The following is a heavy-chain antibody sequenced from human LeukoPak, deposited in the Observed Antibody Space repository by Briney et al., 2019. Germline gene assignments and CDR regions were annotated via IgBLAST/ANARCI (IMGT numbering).Heavy chain of an antibody. J-gene: IGHJ4*02. D-gene: IGHD6-19*01. CDR3: ARFGSGWYGFDY. CDR1: GDSISSSNW. Sequence: PSGTLSLTCAVSGDSISSSNWWSWVRQPPGKGLEWIGETYHSGSTNYNPSLRSRVTISVDKSKNQFSLKLSSVTAADTAVYYCARFGSGWYGFDYWGQGTLVSVSS. V-gene: IGHV4-4*02. CDR2: TYHSGST.